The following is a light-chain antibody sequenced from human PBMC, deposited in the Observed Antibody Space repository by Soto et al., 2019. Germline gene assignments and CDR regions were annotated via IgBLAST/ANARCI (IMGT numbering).Light chain of an antibody. CDR2: TAS. V-gene: IGKV3-15*01. Sequence: EIVMTQSPATLAVSPGERVTLSCRASQSVSSNLAWFQQKPGQAPRLLIYTASTRVTGIPARFSGSGSGTEFTLTISSLQSEDFAVYYCHQYNNWPPYTFGQGTKLEI. CDR3: HQYNNWPPYT. CDR1: QSVSSN. J-gene: IGKJ2*01.